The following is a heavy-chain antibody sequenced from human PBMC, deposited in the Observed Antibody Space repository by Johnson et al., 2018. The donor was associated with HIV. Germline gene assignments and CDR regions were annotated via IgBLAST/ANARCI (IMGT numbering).Heavy chain of an antibody. CDR3: ARYRVIGVSYPDAFDI. Sequence: VQLVESGGGLIQPGGSLRLSCAASGFTVSSNYMSWVRQAPGKGLEWVSGIGTAGDTYYPGSVKGRFTISRGKAKNSLYLQMNSLRAGGTAVNYCARYRVIGVSYPDAFDIWGQGTMVTVSS. CDR2: IGTAGDT. V-gene: IGHV3-13*01. CDR1: GFTVSSNY. J-gene: IGHJ3*02. D-gene: IGHD1-26*01.